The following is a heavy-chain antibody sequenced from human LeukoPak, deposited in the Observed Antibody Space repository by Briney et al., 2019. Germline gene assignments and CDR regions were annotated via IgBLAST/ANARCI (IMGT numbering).Heavy chain of an antibody. Sequence: SGTLSLTCTVSGGSISSSGYYWGWIRQPPGKGLEWIGSIYYSGSTYYNPSLKSRVTISVDTSKNQFSLKLSSVTAADTAVYYCARLRVEYYFDYWGQGTLVTVSS. V-gene: IGHV4-39*01. CDR3: ARLRVEYYFDY. J-gene: IGHJ4*02. CDR1: GGSISSSGYY. CDR2: IYYSGST.